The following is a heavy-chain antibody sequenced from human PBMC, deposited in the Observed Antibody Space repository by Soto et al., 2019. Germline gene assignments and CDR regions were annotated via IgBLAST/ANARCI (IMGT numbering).Heavy chain of an antibody. V-gene: IGHV1-8*01. D-gene: IGHD2-2*02. CDR3: ARSDGHTFNWLDF. CDR2: MNPTSGNT. J-gene: IGHJ5*01. Sequence: QVQLVQSGAEVKTPGASVKVSCKASGYTFSKYDMNWVRQAPGQGLEWMGWMNPTSGNTGYAQKFQGRLTMTWDTAIGIAHMELSSLRNEDTAVYYCARSDGHTFNWLDFWGQGTLVTVSA. CDR1: GYTFSKYD.